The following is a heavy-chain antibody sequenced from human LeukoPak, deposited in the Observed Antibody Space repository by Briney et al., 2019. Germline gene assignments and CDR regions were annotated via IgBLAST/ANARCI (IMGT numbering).Heavy chain of an antibody. V-gene: IGHV5-51*01. J-gene: IGHJ4*02. D-gene: IGHD6-13*01. CDR3: ARRGSSWSVDY. Sequence: GESLKISCRGSGYIFTNYWIGWVRQMPGKGLEWMGIMSPADSFSKYSPSFQGQVTISADNSITTAYLQRSSLKASDTAMYYCARRGSSWSVDYWGQGTLVTVSS. CDR2: MSPADSFS. CDR1: GYIFTNYW.